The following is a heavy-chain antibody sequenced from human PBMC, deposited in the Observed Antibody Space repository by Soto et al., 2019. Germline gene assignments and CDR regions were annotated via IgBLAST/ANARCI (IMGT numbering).Heavy chain of an antibody. Sequence: EVQLVESGGGLVQPGGSLRLSCAGSGFIFGNFWMTWFRQAPGKGLEWGANIKQDGSEKYYVDSVKGRFTISRDNVKNSLYLQMNSLRSEDTAVYYCARGTGGATSSGKDQFDYWGQGTLVPVSS. CDR2: IKQDGSEK. D-gene: IGHD1-26*01. CDR3: ARGTGGATSSGKDQFDY. CDR1: GFIFGNFW. V-gene: IGHV3-7*01. J-gene: IGHJ4*02.